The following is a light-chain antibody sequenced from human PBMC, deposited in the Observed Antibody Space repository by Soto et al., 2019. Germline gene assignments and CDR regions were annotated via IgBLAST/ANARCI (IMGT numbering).Light chain of an antibody. V-gene: IGKV1-33*01. CDR1: QDISNY. CDR2: DAS. Sequence: DIPMTQSPSSLSASVGDRVTITCQASQDISNYLNWYQQKPGKAPKLLIYDASNLETGVPSRFSGSGSGTDFTFTISSLQPEDIATYYYQQYDNLPPTFGPGTKVDIK. J-gene: IGKJ3*01. CDR3: QQYDNLPPT.